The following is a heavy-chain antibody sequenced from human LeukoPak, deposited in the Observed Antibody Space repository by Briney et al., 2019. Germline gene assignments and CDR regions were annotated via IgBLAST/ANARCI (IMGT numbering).Heavy chain of an antibody. V-gene: IGHV1-2*02. CDR1: GYPFSDSY. CDR3: ARDYFDVAFDP. Sequence: ASVKVSCKASGYPFSDSYLHWVRQAPGQGLEWMGWISRKSGGPSYAQKFQGRVTMTRDTSITTAYMELSRLTSDDTAIYYCARDYFDVAFDPWGQGTLVTVSA. J-gene: IGHJ5*02. D-gene: IGHD2/OR15-2a*01. CDR2: ISRKSGGP.